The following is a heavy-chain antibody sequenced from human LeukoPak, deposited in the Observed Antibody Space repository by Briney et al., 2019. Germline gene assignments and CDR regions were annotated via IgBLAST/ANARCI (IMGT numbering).Heavy chain of an antibody. V-gene: IGHV4-39*07. J-gene: IGHJ6*03. CDR1: GGSISSSSYY. CDR2: IHYSGST. D-gene: IGHD2-15*01. CDR3: ARVRCSGGSCPYYYYYYYMDV. Sequence: SETPSLTCTVSGGSISSSSYYWAWIRQPPGKGLEWIGSIHYSGSTYYNPSLQSRVTISIDTSKNQFSLKLRFVTAADTAVYYCARVRCSGGSCPYYYYYYYMDVWGKGTTVTVSS.